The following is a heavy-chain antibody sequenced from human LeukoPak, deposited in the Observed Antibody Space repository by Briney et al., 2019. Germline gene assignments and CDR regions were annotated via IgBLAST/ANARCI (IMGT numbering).Heavy chain of an antibody. V-gene: IGHV1-69*13. D-gene: IGHD6-19*01. CDR1: GGTFSSYA. CDR3: AREKTVAGSKLFDY. Sequence: SVKVSCKASGGTFSSYAISWVRQAPGQGLEWMGGIIPIFGTANYAQKFQGRVTITADESTSTAYTELSSLRSEDTAVYYCAREKTVAGSKLFDYWGQGTLVTVSS. CDR2: IIPIFGTA. J-gene: IGHJ4*02.